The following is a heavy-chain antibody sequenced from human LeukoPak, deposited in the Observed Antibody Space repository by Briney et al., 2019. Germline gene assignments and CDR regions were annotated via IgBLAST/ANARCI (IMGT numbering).Heavy chain of an antibody. D-gene: IGHD1-1*01. CDR3: ARGTSLTGIIDL. J-gene: IGHJ5*02. CDR1: GIVFSDYY. Sequence: GGSLRLSCAASGIVFSDYYMNWVRQAPGKGLESISYISYTGRTIHYADSVKGRFTISRDNAQKSLYLQMNSLRADDTAVYYCARGTSLTGIIDLVGQGTVVSVSS. CDR2: ISYTGRTI. V-gene: IGHV3-11*04.